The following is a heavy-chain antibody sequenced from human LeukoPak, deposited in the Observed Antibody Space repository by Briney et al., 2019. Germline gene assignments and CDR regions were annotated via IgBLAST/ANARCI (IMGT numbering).Heavy chain of an antibody. D-gene: IGHD5-24*01. V-gene: IGHV4-59*01. CDR2: IYYSGST. CDR3: ARRDGYNEDY. Sequence: PSETLSLTCTVSGGSISSYYWSWIRQPPGKGLEWIGYIYYSGSTNYNPPLKSRVTISVDTSKNQFSLKLSSVTAADTAVYYCARRDGYNEDYWGQGTLVTVSS. J-gene: IGHJ4*02. CDR1: GGSISSYY.